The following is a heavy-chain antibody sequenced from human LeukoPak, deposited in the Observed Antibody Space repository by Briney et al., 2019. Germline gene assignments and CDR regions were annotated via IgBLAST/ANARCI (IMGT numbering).Heavy chain of an antibody. Sequence: GGSLRLSCAASGFTFSSFAMIWVRQAPGKGLEWVSVIGGDSGGIQYADSVKGRFTISRDNSKNALYLQMSSLRADDTAVYYCAKYRTTSAPPRNFDYWGQGALVTVSS. D-gene: IGHD1-14*01. CDR2: IGGDSGGI. V-gene: IGHV3-23*01. CDR1: GFTFSSFA. J-gene: IGHJ4*02. CDR3: AKYRTTSAPPRNFDY.